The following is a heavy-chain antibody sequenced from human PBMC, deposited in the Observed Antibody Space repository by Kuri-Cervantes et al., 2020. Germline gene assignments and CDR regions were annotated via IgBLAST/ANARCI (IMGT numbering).Heavy chain of an antibody. Sequence: SETLSLTCAVCGYSISSGYYWDWIRQPPGKGLEWIGSMCHSGSTNYNPSLKSRVTISVDTSKNQFSLKLSSVTAADTAVYYCARGSIRGHFDYWGQGTLVTVSS. CDR2: MCHSGST. J-gene: IGHJ4*02. CDR1: GYSISSGYY. D-gene: IGHD2-21*01. CDR3: ARGSIRGHFDY. V-gene: IGHV4-38-2*01.